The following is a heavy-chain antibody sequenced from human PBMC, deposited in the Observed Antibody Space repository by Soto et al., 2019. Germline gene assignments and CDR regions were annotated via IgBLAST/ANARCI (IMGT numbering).Heavy chain of an antibody. V-gene: IGHV3-7*03. CDR1: GFAFSSNW. CDR2: MNQVGSVI. J-gene: IGHJ1*01. Sequence: GGSLRLSCEASGFAFSSNWMAWVRQALGKGLEWVANMNQVGSVIGYVDSVKGRFTISRDNAENSLYLQMNSLRADDTAVYYCVRDRGFSTYEYWGRGALVTVSS. CDR3: VRDRGFSTYEY. D-gene: IGHD3-10*01.